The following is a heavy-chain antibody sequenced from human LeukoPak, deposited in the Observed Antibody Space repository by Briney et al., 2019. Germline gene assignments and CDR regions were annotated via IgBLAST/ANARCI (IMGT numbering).Heavy chain of an antibody. CDR1: GFTFGSYA. D-gene: IGHD3-9*01. CDR3: ARDLNWLLSGGFDY. J-gene: IGHJ4*02. Sequence: GGSLRLSCAASGFTFGSYAMSWVRQAPGKGLEWVSAISGSGGSTYYADSVKGRFTISRDNAKNSLYLQMNSLRAEDTAVYYCARDLNWLLSGGFDYWGQGTLVTVSS. CDR2: ISGSGGST. V-gene: IGHV3-23*01.